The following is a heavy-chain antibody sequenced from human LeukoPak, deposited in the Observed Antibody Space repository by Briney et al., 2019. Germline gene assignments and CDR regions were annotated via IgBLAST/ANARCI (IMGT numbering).Heavy chain of an antibody. CDR1: GGSISFYY. Sequence: PSETLSLTCTVSGGSISFYYWGWIRQPPGEGLEWIGNIHYSGSTNYNPSLKCRVTISVDTSKNQFSLKLRSVTAADTAVYHCASHGTYGSGYYHYNGMDVWGQGTTVTVSS. D-gene: IGHD3-10*01. CDR3: ASHGTYGSGYYHYNGMDV. V-gene: IGHV4-59*08. J-gene: IGHJ6*02. CDR2: IHYSGST.